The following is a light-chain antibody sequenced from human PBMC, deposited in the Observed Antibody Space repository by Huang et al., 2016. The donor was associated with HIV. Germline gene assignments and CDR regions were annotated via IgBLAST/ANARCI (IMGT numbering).Light chain of an antibody. Sequence: IVMTQSPATLSVTPGERVTLSCRANRTVSTNLAWYEQRPGQAPRRIIYGSSTRAPGVPARFSGSGSVTDFSLTISSLQSEDFALYYCHQYNNWLLSFGGGTRVDI. V-gene: IGKV3-15*01. CDR1: RTVSTN. CDR3: HQYNNWLLS. CDR2: GSS. J-gene: IGKJ4*01.